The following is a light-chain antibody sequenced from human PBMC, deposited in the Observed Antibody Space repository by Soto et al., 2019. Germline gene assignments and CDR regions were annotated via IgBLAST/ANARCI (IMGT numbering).Light chain of an antibody. Sequence: EIVLTQSPGTLSLSPGERATLSCRASQSVSSSYLAWYQQKPGQAPRLLIYGASSRATGIPDRFSGSGSGTDFTLIISILVPEDFAVYYCQQYGSSPWTFGQGTKVDIK. CDR1: QSVSSSY. CDR3: QQYGSSPWT. J-gene: IGKJ1*01. CDR2: GAS. V-gene: IGKV3-20*01.